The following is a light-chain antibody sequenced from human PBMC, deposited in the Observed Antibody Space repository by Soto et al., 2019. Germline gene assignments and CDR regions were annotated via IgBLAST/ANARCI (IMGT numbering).Light chain of an antibody. CDR1: QTVSTY. V-gene: IGKV3-11*01. CDR3: QQRNNWPPDIT. CDR2: DAS. J-gene: IGKJ5*01. Sequence: EIVLTQSPVTLSLSPGDRATLSCRASQTVSTYLAWYQQKPGQAPRLLIYDASNRATGIPARFSGSGSGTDFTLTISSREPEDFAVYYGQQRNNWPPDITFGQGTRLDIK.